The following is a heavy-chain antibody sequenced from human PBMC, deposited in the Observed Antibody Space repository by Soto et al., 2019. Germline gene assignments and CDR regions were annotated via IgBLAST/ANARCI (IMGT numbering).Heavy chain of an antibody. V-gene: IGHV3-48*01. J-gene: IGHJ6*02. CDR1: GFTFSSYS. CDR3: AREGEDYYYYGMDV. Sequence: GSLRLSCAASGFTFSSYSMNWVRQAPGKGLEWVSYISSSSSTIYYADSVKGRFTISRDNSKNTLYLQMNSLRAEDTAVYYCAREGEDYYYYGMDVWGQGTTVTVSS. D-gene: IGHD3-10*01. CDR2: ISSSSSTI.